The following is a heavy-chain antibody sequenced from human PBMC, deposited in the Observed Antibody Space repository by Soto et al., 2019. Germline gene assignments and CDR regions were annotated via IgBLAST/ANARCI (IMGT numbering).Heavy chain of an antibody. V-gene: IGHV1-2*02. CDR2: INPNSGGT. CDR1: GYTFTGYY. CDR3: ARGASADTAIKVSAFDI. D-gene: IGHD5-18*01. J-gene: IGHJ3*02. Sequence: GASVKGTCKASGYTFTGYYMHWVRQAPGQGLEWMGWINPNSGGTNYAQKFQGRVTMTRDTSISTAYMELSRLRSDDTAVYYCARGASADTAIKVSAFDIWGQGTMVTVSS.